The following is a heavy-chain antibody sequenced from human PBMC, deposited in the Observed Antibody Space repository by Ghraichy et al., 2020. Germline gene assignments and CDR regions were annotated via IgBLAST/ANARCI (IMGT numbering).Heavy chain of an antibody. CDR2: INHSGST. Sequence: SETLSLTCAVYGGSFSGYYWSWIRQPPGKGLEWIGEINHSGSTNYNPSLKSRVTISVDTSKNQFSLKLSSVTAADTAVYYCARGITIFGVVTGIDYWGQGTLVTVSS. CDR1: GGSFSGYY. V-gene: IGHV4-34*01. CDR3: ARGITIFGVVTGIDY. J-gene: IGHJ4*02. D-gene: IGHD3-3*01.